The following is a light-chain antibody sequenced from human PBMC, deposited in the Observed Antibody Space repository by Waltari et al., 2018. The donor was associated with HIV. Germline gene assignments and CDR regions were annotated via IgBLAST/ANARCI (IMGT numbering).Light chain of an antibody. CDR3: AVWHDSLKVLV. J-gene: IGLJ2*01. CDR1: TSNLGAGYN. CDR2: LNT. V-gene: IGLV1-40*01. Sequence: QSVLTQPPSVSGAPGQRVTISCTGSTSNLGAGYNVHWYQQFPGTAPKLLIYLNTNRPSGVPDRFSGSKSGTSASLAIAGLQAEDEADYYCAVWHDSLKVLVFGGGTRLTVL.